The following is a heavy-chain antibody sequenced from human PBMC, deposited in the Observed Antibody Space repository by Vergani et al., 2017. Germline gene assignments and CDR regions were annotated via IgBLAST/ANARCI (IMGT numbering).Heavy chain of an antibody. V-gene: IGHV4-59*01. CDR1: GGSISSYY. J-gene: IGHJ5*02. D-gene: IGHD1-26*01. CDR3: ASLSGSYSGGWFDP. CDR2: IYYSRST. Sequence: QVQLQESGPGLVKPSETLSLTCTVSGGSISSYYWSWIRQPPGKGLEWIGYIYYSRSTNYNPSLKRRVTISVDTSKNQFSLKLSSVTAADTAVYYCASLSGSYSGGWFDPWGQGTLVTVSS.